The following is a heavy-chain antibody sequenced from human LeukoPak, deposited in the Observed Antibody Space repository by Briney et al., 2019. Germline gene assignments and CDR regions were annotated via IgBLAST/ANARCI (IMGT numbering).Heavy chain of an antibody. CDR3: ASSRGYNSGEFDY. Sequence: SETLSLTCAVSGGSISSSNWWSWVRQPPGKGLEWIGEIYHSGSTNYNPSLKSRVTISVDKSKNQFSLKLSSVTAADTAVYYCASSRGYNSGEFDYWGQGTLVTVSS. D-gene: IGHD5-24*01. CDR2: IYHSGST. CDR1: GGSISSSNW. V-gene: IGHV4-4*02. J-gene: IGHJ4*02.